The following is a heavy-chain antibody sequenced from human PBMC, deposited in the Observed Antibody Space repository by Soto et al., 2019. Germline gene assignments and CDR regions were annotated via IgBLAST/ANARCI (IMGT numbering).Heavy chain of an antibody. V-gene: IGHV1-18*04. CDR3: ARDLGIYYHSRDGAGSNWFDP. D-gene: IGHD3-22*01. Sequence: ASVKVSCKASGYTFTSYGISWVRQAPGQGLEWMGWISAYNGNTNYAQKLQGRVTMTTDTSTSTAYMELRSLRSDDTAVYYCARDLGIYYHSRDGAGSNWFDPWGQGTLVTVYS. J-gene: IGHJ5*02. CDR2: ISAYNGNT. CDR1: GYTFTSYG.